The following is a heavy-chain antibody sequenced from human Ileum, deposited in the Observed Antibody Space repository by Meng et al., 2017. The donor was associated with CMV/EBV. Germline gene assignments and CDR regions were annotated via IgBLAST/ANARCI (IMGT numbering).Heavy chain of an antibody. CDR3: ASSGYYCFDI. CDR2: IHHGGGT. Sequence: CDVLGGSLREINSGWWSWVRQPPGQGLEWNTEIHHGGGTHYNPYRESRVTILLDNSENRVSLQMTSMTAADTAIYYCASSGYYCFDIWGQGTLVTVSS. V-gene: IGHV4-4*02. CDR1: GGSLREINSGW. J-gene: IGHJ4*02. D-gene: IGHD3-22*01.